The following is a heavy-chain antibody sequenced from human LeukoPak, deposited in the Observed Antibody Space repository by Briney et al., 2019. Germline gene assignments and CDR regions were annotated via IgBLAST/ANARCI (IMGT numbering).Heavy chain of an antibody. CDR1: GYTFTGYY. J-gene: IGHJ5*02. V-gene: IGHV1-2*02. CDR3: ARARNNWFDP. CDR2: INPNSGGT. Sequence: ASVKVSCKASGYTFTGYYIHWVRQAPGQGLEWMGWINPNSGGTNYAQKFQNRVTMTRDTSISTAYMELGSLRSDDTAVYYCARARNNWFDPWGQGTLVTVSS.